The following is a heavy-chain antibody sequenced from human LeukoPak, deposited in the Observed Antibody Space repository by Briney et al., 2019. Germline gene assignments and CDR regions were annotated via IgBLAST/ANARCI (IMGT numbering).Heavy chain of an antibody. V-gene: IGHV1-2*02. D-gene: IGHD2-15*01. CDR3: ARGLSGPYYYYYMDV. CDR2: INPNNGGT. Sequence: GASVKVSCKASGFTFTVYNIHWVRQAPGQGFEWMGWINPNNGGTNYAQKFQGRVTMTRDTSISTAYMELSRLRSDDTAVYYCARGLSGPYYYYYMDVWGKGTTVTVSS. CDR1: GFTFTVYN. J-gene: IGHJ6*03.